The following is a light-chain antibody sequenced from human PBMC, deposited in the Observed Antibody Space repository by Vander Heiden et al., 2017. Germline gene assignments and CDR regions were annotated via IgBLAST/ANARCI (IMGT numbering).Light chain of an antibody. CDR2: KAS. J-gene: IGKJ1*01. CDR3: LQYNAFSGT. V-gene: IGKV1-5*03. Sequence: DIQMTQSPSILSASVGDSVTTTRRASQIISSWLSWYQQQPGKAPKILIYKASSLQSGVPLRFSGSGSGTEFTLTISSLQPDDFAAYYCLQYNAFSGTFGQGTKVEIK. CDR1: QIISSW.